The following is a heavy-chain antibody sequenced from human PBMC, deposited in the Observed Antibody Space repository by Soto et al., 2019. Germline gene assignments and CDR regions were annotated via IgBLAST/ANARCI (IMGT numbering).Heavy chain of an antibody. CDR3: VATYGDYLDY. D-gene: IGHD4-17*01. CDR1: GYKFTTYW. J-gene: IGHJ4*02. CDR2: IYPDDSDS. Sequence: LKISCKGSGYKFTTYWIGWVRQMPGKGLEWMAIIYPDDSDSRYSPSFQGQVTISADKSISTAYLQWSSLKASDTAIYYCVATYGDYLDYWGQGPLVTVSS. V-gene: IGHV5-51*01.